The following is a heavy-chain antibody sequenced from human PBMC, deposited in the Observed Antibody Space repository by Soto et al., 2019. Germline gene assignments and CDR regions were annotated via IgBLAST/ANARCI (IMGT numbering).Heavy chain of an antibody. D-gene: IGHD4-4*01. CDR3: ARDQAYDYTSPGDYYYYGMDV. J-gene: IGHJ6*02. CDR1: GGSISSGGHY. CDR2: IYYSGST. V-gene: IGHV4-31*03. Sequence: QVQLQESGPGLVKPSQTLSLTCTVSGGSISSGGHYWNWIRQHPGKGLEWIGYIYYSGSTYYNPSLKSRVTISVDTSKNQFSLNLSSVTAADTAVYYCARDQAYDYTSPGDYYYYGMDVWGQGTTATVSS.